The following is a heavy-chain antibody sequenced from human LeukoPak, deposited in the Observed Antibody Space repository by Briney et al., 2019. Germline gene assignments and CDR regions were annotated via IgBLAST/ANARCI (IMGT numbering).Heavy chain of an antibody. V-gene: IGHV3-73*01. CDR3: TRAYDSSGYDFFYFDY. D-gene: IGHD3-22*01. J-gene: IGHJ4*02. Sequence: GGSLRLSCGASGFTFSGSAMHWVRQASGKGLEWVGRIRSQANSYATAYVASMKGRFTISRDDSKKTAYLEMNSLRTEDTAVYYCTRAYDSSGYDFFYFDYWGQGTLVTVSS. CDR2: IRSQANSYAT. CDR1: GFTFSGSA.